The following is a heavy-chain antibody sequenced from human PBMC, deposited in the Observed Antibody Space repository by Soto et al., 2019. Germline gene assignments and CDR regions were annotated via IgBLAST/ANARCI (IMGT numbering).Heavy chain of an antibody. V-gene: IGHV4-39*01. CDR2: MSYSGST. CDR1: GGSISSSIYY. J-gene: IGHJ4*02. CDR3: ARLYSSGWSYDY. D-gene: IGHD6-19*01. Sequence: QLQLQESGPGLVKPSETLSLSCAVSGGSISSSIYYWGWIRQPPGKGLEWIGSMSYSGSTYYNPSLKSRVTISVDTSENQFSMKVISVTAADTAVYYCARLYSSGWSYDYWGQGTLVTVSS.